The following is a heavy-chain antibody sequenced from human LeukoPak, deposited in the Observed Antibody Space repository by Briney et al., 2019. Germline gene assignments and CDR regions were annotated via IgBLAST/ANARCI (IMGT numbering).Heavy chain of an antibody. V-gene: IGHV1-18*01. CDR2: ISGYNGNT. CDR1: GYTFTSYG. CDR3: ARDFHSSGYYHYFHY. D-gene: IGHD3-22*01. J-gene: IGHJ4*02. Sequence: GASVKVSCKASGYTFTSYGISWVRHAPGQALWWMGWISGYNGNTNYAQKLQGRVTMTTDTSTSTAYMELRSLRSDDTAVYYCARDFHSSGYYHYFHYWGQGTLVTVSS.